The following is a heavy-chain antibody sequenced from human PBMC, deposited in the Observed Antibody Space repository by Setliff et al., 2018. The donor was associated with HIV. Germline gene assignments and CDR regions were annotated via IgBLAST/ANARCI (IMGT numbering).Heavy chain of an antibody. CDR2: INRGGNT. J-gene: IGHJ4*02. CDR1: SGSFRGYY. Sequence: SETLSLTCAVYSGSFRGYYWSWIRQPPGKGLEWIGEINRGGNTNYNPSLMSRATISIDTSKSQFSLKLRSVAAADTAVYYCATTVNWGSGRFDYWGQGALVTVSS. V-gene: IGHV4-34*01. D-gene: IGHD7-27*01. CDR3: ATTVNWGSGRFDY.